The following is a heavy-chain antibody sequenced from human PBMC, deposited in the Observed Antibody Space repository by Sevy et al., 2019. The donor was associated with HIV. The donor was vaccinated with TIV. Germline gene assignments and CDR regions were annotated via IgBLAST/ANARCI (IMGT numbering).Heavy chain of an antibody. J-gene: IGHJ4*02. Sequence: GGSLRVSCAASGLTPSTYGIHWVRQAPGKGLEWVAVIGYDGNNKFYADSVKGRFTISRDDSKNTVFLQMDSLRAEDTAVYCCARDPRIYGDYLLAYFDYWGQGTLVTVSS. CDR2: IGYDGNNK. V-gene: IGHV3-33*01. CDR3: ARDPRIYGDYLLAYFDY. D-gene: IGHD4-17*01. CDR1: GLTPSTYG.